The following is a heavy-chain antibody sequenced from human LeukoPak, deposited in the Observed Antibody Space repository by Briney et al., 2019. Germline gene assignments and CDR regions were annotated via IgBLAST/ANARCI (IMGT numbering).Heavy chain of an antibody. Sequence: GGSLRLSCAASGFTFSSYGMHWVRQAPGKGLEWVAVISYDGSNKYYADSVKGRFTISRDNSKNTLYLQMNSLRAEDTAVYYCAKATRGTATIDYWGQGTLVIVSS. D-gene: IGHD1-7*01. CDR3: AKATRGTATIDY. CDR2: ISYDGSNK. CDR1: GFTFSSYG. J-gene: IGHJ4*02. V-gene: IGHV3-30*18.